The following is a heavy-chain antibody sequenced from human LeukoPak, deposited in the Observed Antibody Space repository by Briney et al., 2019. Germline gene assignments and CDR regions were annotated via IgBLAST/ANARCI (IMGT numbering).Heavy chain of an antibody. CDR2: IYYSGST. V-gene: IGHV4-59*01. CDR3: ARNDYGDPPFDY. CDR1: GGSISSYY. Sequence: PSETLSLTCTASGGSISSYYWSWIRQPPGKGLEWIGYIYYSGSTNYNPSLKSRVTISVDTSKNQFSLKLSSVTAADTAVYYCARNDYGDPPFDYWGQGTLVTVSS. D-gene: IGHD4-17*01. J-gene: IGHJ4*02.